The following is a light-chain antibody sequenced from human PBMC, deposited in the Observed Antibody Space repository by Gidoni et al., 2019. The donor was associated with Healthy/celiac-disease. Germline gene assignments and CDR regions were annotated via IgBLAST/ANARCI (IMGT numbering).Light chain of an antibody. CDR1: QSVSRY. V-gene: IGKV3-11*01. CDR2: DTS. Sequence: EIVLTQSPATLSLSPGERATLPCRASQSVSRYLGCYQQNPGQAPRLLIYDTSIRASDIPDRFRGSGSGTDFTLTITNLEPEDFAIYYCQQRRSGEITFXPXTRVDLK. J-gene: IGKJ3*01. CDR3: QQRRSGEIT.